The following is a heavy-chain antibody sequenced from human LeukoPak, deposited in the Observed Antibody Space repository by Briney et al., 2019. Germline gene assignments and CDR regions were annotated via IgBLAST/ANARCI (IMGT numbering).Heavy chain of an antibody. CDR1: GFTFSSYW. Sequence: GGSLRLSCAASGFTFSSYWMHWVRQAPGKGLVWVSRINSDGSSTSYADSVKGRFTISRDNAKNTLYLQMNSLRAEDTAVYYCAVRYSGSWYLFDYWGQGTLVTVSS. CDR2: INSDGSST. J-gene: IGHJ4*02. D-gene: IGHD6-13*01. V-gene: IGHV3-74*01. CDR3: AVRYSGSWYLFDY.